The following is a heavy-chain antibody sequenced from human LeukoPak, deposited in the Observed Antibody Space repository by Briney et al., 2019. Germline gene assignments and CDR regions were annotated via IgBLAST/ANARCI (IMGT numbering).Heavy chain of an antibody. V-gene: IGHV3-21*01. CDR2: ISSSSNNI. CDR1: GLTFSSYS. D-gene: IGHD3-10*01. J-gene: IGHJ4*02. CDR3: ARVPHAMVRGVIPEFYFDY. Sequence: GGSLRLSCAASGLTFSSYSMNWVRQAPGKGLEWVSSISSSSNNIYYADSVKGRFTIYRDNAKNSLYLQMNSLRAEDTAVYYCARVPHAMVRGVIPEFYFDYWGQGTLVTVSS.